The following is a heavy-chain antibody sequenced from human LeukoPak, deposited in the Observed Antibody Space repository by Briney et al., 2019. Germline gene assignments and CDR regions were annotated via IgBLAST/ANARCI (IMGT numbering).Heavy chain of an antibody. V-gene: IGHV4-39*07. CDR2: LYYSGST. CDR3: ARESDRYCFSTSCPNWFDP. Sequence: SETMSLTCTVSGGSISSGSYYWGWIRQPPGKGLEWIGSLYYSGSTYYNPSLKSRVTMSVDTSKNQFSLKLKSVTAADTAVYYCARESDRYCFSTSCPNWFDPWGQGTLVTVSS. J-gene: IGHJ5*02. D-gene: IGHD2-2*01. CDR1: GGSISSGSYY.